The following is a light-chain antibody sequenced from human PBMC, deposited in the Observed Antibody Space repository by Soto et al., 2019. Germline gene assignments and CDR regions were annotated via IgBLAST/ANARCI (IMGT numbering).Light chain of an antibody. V-gene: IGKV1-5*03. CDR1: QSISIW. CDR3: QQYNSYWT. Sequence: DIQMTQSPSTLSASVGDRVTITCRASQSISIWLAWYQQKPGKVPKLLIYKASSLESGVPSRFSGSGSGTEFTLTISSLQPDDFATYYCQQYNSYWTFGQGTKVEIK. CDR2: KAS. J-gene: IGKJ1*01.